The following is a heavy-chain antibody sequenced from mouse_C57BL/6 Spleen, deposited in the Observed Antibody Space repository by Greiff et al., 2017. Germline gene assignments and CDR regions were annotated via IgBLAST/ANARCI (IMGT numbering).Heavy chain of an antibody. V-gene: IGHV5-17*01. D-gene: IGHD2-4*01. CDR2: ISSGSSTI. J-gene: IGHJ4*01. CDR1: GFTFSDYG. Sequence: EVNVVESGGGLVKPGGSLKLSCAASGFTFSDYGMHWVRQAPEKGLEWVAYISSGSSTIYYADTVKGRFTISRDNAKNTLFLQMTSLRSEDTAMYYCARSYAYYDYDGYAMDYWGQGTSVTVSS. CDR3: ARSYAYYDYDGYAMDY.